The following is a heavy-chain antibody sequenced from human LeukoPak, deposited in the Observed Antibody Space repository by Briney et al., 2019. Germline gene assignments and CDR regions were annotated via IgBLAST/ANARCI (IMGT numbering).Heavy chain of an antibody. V-gene: IGHV3-20*04. J-gene: IGHJ4*02. D-gene: IGHD2-2*01. CDR1: GFTFDDFG. CDR2: ISWNGANT. Sequence: PGGSLRLSRVASGFTFDDFGLSWVRQVPGRGLEWVARISWNGANTGYADSVKGRFTISRDNAENSLFLQMNSLTADDTALYYCARDHCSSTTCYFEDWGQGTLVTVSS. CDR3: ARDHCSSTTCYFED.